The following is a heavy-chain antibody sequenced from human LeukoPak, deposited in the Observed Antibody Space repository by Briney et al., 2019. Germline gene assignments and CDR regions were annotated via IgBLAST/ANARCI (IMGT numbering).Heavy chain of an antibody. Sequence: SETLSLTCTVSGGSISSYYWSWIRQPPGKGLEWIGYISYSGSTNYNPSLKSRVTISVDTSKNQFSLKLSSVTAADTAVYYCARGVYDYGGHNWFDPWGQGTLVTVSS. CDR1: GGSISSYY. CDR3: ARGVYDYGGHNWFDP. V-gene: IGHV4-59*01. CDR2: ISYSGST. J-gene: IGHJ5*02. D-gene: IGHD4/OR15-4a*01.